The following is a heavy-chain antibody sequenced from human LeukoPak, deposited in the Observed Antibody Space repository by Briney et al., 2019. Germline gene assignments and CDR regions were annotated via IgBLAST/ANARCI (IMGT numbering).Heavy chain of an antibody. V-gene: IGHV3-23*01. CDR3: AKTYSGYDFGYFDY. D-gene: IGHD5-12*01. Sequence: GGSLRLSCAASGFTFSSYAMSWVRQAPGKGREWVSAISGSGGSTYYADSVKGRFTISRDNSKNTLYLQMNSLRAEDTAVYYRAKTYSGYDFGYFDYWGQGTLVTVSS. CDR1: GFTFSSYA. CDR2: ISGSGGST. J-gene: IGHJ4*02.